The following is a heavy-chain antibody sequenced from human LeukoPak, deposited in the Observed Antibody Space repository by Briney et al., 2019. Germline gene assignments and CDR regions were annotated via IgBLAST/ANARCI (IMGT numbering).Heavy chain of an antibody. CDR1: GFTFSSYE. CDR2: ISSSGSTI. Sequence: PGGSLRLSCAASGFTFSSYEMNWVRQAPGKGLEWVSYISSSGSTIYYAHSVKGLFTISRDNAKNSLYLQMNSLRAEDTAGYYCAREVRAAAVFDPWGQGTLVTVS. J-gene: IGHJ5*02. D-gene: IGHD6-13*01. CDR3: AREVRAAAVFDP. V-gene: IGHV3-48*03.